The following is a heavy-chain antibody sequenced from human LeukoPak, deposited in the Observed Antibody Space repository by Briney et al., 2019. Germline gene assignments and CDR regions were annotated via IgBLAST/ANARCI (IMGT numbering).Heavy chain of an antibody. Sequence: SVKVSCKASGDTFSSYAISWVRQAPGQGLEWMGGIIPIFGTANYAQKFQGRVTITADESTSTAYMGLSSLRSEDTAVYYCARGAQRFLEWDNWFDPWGQGTLVTVSS. J-gene: IGHJ5*02. CDR3: ARGAQRFLEWDNWFDP. CDR1: GDTFSSYA. D-gene: IGHD3-3*01. CDR2: IIPIFGTA. V-gene: IGHV1-69*01.